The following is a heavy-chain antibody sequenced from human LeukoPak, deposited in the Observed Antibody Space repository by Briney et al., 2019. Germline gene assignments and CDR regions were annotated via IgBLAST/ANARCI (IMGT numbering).Heavy chain of an antibody. CDR3: AGYGGSYPYYMDV. J-gene: IGHJ6*03. Sequence: GGSLRLSCAASGFTVSSNYMSWVRQAPGRGLEWVSVIYIGGSTYYADSVKGRFTISRDNSKNTLYLQMNSLRAEDTAVYYCAGYGGSYPYYMDVWGKGTTVTISS. V-gene: IGHV3-53*01. CDR1: GFTVSSNY. D-gene: IGHD1-26*01. CDR2: IYIGGST.